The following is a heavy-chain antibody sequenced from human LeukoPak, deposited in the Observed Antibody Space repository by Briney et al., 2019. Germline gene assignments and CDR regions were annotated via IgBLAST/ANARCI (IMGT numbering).Heavy chain of an antibody. V-gene: IGHV3-48*03. D-gene: IGHD3-22*01. CDR2: ISSSGSTI. CDR3: ARRGYYDSSGYDY. Sequence: GRSLRLSCAASGFTFSSYEMNWVRQAPGKGLEWVSYISSSGSTIYYADSVKGRFTISRDNAKKSMYLQINSLRAEDTAIYYCARRGYYDSSGYDYWGQGTLVTVSS. CDR1: GFTFSSYE. J-gene: IGHJ4*02.